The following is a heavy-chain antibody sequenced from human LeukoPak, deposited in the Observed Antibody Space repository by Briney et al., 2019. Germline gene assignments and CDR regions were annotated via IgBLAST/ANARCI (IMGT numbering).Heavy chain of an antibody. CDR1: GFTFSSYA. Sequence: GRSLRLSCAASGFTFSSYAMHWVRQAPGKGLEWVAVISYDGSNKYYADSVKGRFTISRDNSKNTLYLQMNSLRAEDTAVYYCARRYNDTSGYKGALDIWGQGTMATVSS. V-gene: IGHV3-30*01. CDR3: ARRYNDTSGYKGALDI. J-gene: IGHJ3*02. CDR2: ISYDGSNK. D-gene: IGHD3-22*01.